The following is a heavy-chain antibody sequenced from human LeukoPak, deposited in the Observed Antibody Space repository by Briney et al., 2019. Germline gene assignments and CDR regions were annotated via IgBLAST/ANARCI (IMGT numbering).Heavy chain of an antibody. D-gene: IGHD5-24*01. CDR1: GFTFSSYG. CDR2: ISYDGSSE. CDR3: AKDFRDGYNHPSYYFES. V-gene: IGHV3-30*18. Sequence: GGSLRLSCAASGFTFSSYGVHWVRQAPGKGLEWVGVISYDGSSEYYADSVQGRFTVARDNSKNTMYLQMNSLRAEDTAVYYCAKDFRDGYNHPSYYFESWGQGTLVTVSS. J-gene: IGHJ4*02.